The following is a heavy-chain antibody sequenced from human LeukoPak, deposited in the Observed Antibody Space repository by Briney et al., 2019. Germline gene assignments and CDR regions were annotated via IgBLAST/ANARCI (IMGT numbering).Heavy chain of an antibody. D-gene: IGHD1-26*01. CDR2: IYSGGST. Sequence: GGSLRLSCAASGFTVSSNYMSWVRQAPGKGLEWVSVIYSGGSTYYADSVKGRFTISRDNSKNTLYLQMNSLRAEDTAVYYCARDASGSSIGLTDFWGQGTLVTVSS. V-gene: IGHV3-53*01. J-gene: IGHJ4*02. CDR3: ARDASGSSIGLTDF. CDR1: GFTVSSNY.